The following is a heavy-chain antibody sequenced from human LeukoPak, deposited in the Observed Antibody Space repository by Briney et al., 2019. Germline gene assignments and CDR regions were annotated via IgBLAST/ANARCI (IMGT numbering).Heavy chain of an antibody. V-gene: IGHV3-64D*06. CDR3: VTDIVVVPAAIGYYGMDV. Sequence: GGSLRLSFSASGFTFSSYAMHWVRQAPGKGLEYVSAISSNGGSTYYADSVKGRFTISRDNSKNTLYLQMSSLRAEDTAVYYCVTDIVVVPAAIGYYGMDVWGKGTTVTVSS. D-gene: IGHD2-2*01. CDR2: ISSNGGST. J-gene: IGHJ6*04. CDR1: GFTFSSYA.